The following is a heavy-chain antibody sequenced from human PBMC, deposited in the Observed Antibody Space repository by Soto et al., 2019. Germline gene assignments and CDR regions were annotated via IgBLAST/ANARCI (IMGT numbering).Heavy chain of an antibody. J-gene: IGHJ4*02. CDR3: TRAYYYDSSGYYYFDY. CDR1: GFTFGDYA. D-gene: IGHD3-22*01. Sequence: GGSLRLSCTASGFTFGDYAMGWVRQAPGKGLEWVGFIRSKAYGGTTEYAASVKGRFTISRDDSKSIAYLQMNSLKTEDTAVYYCTRAYYYDSSGYYYFDYWGQGTLVTVSS. CDR2: IRSKAYGGTT. V-gene: IGHV3-49*04.